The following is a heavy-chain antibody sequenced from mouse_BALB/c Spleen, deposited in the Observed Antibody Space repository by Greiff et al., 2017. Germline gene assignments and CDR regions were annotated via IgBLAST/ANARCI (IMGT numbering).Heavy chain of an antibody. CDR1: GYTFTSYY. Sequence: QVQLQQSGTVLARPGASVKMSCKASGYTFTSYYIHWVKQRPGQGLEWIGWIYPGNVNTKYNEKFKGKATLTADKSSSTAYMQLSSLTSEDSAVYFCARSRETYFDYWGQGTTLTVSS. V-gene: IGHV1S56*01. J-gene: IGHJ2*01. CDR3: ARSRETYFDY. CDR2: IYPGNVNT.